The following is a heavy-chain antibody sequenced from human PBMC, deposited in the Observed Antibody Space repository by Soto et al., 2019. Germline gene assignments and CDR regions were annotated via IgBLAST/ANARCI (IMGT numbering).Heavy chain of an antibody. CDR2: IIPMLGIA. CDR1: GGTFSSYT. V-gene: IGHV1-69*04. CDR3: TTDILWFGGDL. Sequence: GASVKLCCKDSGGTFSSYTFSWVRQAPGQGLEWMGRIIPMLGIANYAQKFQGRVTITADKSTSTAYMELSSLRSEDTAVYYCTTDILWFGGDLWGQGTLVTVSS. J-gene: IGHJ5*02. D-gene: IGHD3-10*01.